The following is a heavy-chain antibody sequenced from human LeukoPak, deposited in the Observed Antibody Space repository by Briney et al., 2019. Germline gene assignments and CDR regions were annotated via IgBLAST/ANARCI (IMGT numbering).Heavy chain of an antibody. V-gene: IGHV3-23*01. CDR2: ISGSGGST. Sequence: GGSLRLSCAASGFSFSSYAMSWVRQAPGEGLEWVSAISGSGGSTYYEDSVKGRFTISRDNSKNTLYLQMNSLRAEDTAVYYCATAVRWLHFDYWGQGTLVTVSS. J-gene: IGHJ4*02. CDR3: ATAVRWLHFDY. CDR1: GFSFSSYA. D-gene: IGHD6-19*01.